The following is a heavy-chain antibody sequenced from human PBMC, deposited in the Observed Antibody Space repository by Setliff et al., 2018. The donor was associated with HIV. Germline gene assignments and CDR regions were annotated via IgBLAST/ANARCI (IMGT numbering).Heavy chain of an antibody. CDR1: GLNFTNYW. D-gene: IGHD2-15*01. V-gene: IGHV3-74*01. J-gene: IGHJ4*02. Sequence: GGSPRLSCATSGLNFTNYWMHWVRQAPGKGLVWVSRINIDGSSAKYADFVKGRFTVSRDNAKGTLYLQMNTLRPDDTAVYFCATGCSGGSCFDHWGQGNMVTVSS. CDR3: ATGCSGGSCFDH. CDR2: INIDGSSA.